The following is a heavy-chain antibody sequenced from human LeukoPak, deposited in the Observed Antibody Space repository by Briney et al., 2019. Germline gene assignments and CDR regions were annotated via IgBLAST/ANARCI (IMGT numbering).Heavy chain of an antibody. J-gene: IGHJ4*02. CDR1: GGSFSGYY. Sequence: SETLSLTCAVYGGSFSGYYWSWIRQPPGKGLEWIGEINHSGSTNYNPSLKSRVTISVDTSKNQFSLKLSSVTAADTAVYYCARDLWFGELGYFDYWGQGTLVTDSS. CDR3: ARDLWFGELGYFDY. V-gene: IGHV4-34*01. CDR2: INHSGST. D-gene: IGHD3-10*01.